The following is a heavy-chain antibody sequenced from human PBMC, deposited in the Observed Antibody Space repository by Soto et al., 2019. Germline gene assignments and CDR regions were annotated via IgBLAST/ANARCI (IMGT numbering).Heavy chain of an antibody. CDR1: GFTFSSYA. D-gene: IGHD2-2*01. Sequence: HPGGSLRLSCAASGFTFSSYAMSWVRQAPGKGLEWVSAISGSGGSTYYADSVKGRFTISRDNSKNTLYLQMNSLRAEDTAVYYCAKDRVVPAATRLAYFDYWGQGTLVTVSS. V-gene: IGHV3-23*01. J-gene: IGHJ4*02. CDR3: AKDRVVPAATRLAYFDY. CDR2: ISGSGGST.